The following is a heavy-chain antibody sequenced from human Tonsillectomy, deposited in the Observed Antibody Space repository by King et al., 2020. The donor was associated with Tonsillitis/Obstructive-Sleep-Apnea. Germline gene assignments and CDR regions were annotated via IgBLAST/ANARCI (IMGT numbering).Heavy chain of an antibody. CDR1: GFTFSASS. CDR2: IRSKANTYAT. CDR3: SPEGTGFGS. V-gene: IGHV3-73*01. J-gene: IGHJ4*02. D-gene: IGHD1-1*01. Sequence: VQLVESGEDLVQPGGSLKLSCAASGFTFSASSMHWVRQASGKGLEWVGRIRSKANTYATAYAASVKGRFTISRDDSKNTAYLQMNSLTAEDTAVYYCSPEGTGFGSWGQGTLVTVSS.